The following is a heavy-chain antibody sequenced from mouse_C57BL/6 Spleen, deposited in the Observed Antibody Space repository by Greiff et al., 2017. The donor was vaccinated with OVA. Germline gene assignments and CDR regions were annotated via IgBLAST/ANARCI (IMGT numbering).Heavy chain of an antibody. CDR2: ISSGGDYI. V-gene: IGHV5-9-1*02. Sequence: EVKVVESGEGLVKPGGSLKLSCAASGFTFSSYAMSWVRQTPEKRLEWVAYISSGGDYIYYADPVKGRFTISRDNARNTLYLQMSSLKSEDTAMYYCTRGGYYDYDAWFAYWGQGTLVTVSA. J-gene: IGHJ3*01. CDR1: GFTFSSYA. D-gene: IGHD2-4*01. CDR3: TRGGYYDYDAWFAY.